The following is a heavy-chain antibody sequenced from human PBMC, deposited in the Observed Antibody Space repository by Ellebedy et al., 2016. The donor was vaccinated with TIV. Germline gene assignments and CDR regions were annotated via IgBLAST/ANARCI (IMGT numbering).Heavy chain of an antibody. V-gene: IGHV4-34*01. CDR1: GGSFSGYY. Sequence: SETLSLXCAVYGGSFSGYYWSWIRQPPGKGLEWIGEINHSGSTNYNPSLKSRVTISVDTSKNQFSLKLSSVTAADTAVYYCASLDSSSSAFDYWGQGTLVTVSS. CDR3: ASLDSSSSAFDY. D-gene: IGHD6-6*01. J-gene: IGHJ4*02. CDR2: INHSGST.